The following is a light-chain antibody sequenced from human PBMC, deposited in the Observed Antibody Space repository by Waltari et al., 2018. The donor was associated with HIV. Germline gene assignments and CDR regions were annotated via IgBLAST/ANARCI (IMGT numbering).Light chain of an antibody. Sequence: QSVLTQPPSVSGAPGQRVILSCTGSSSNIGASVDVHWYQQLPGAVPKVLIYGNTNRPSGVPDRFSGSKSGASASLAIAGLQTDDEADYYCQSYDNSLNAVVFGGGTRLTVL. CDR1: SSNIGASVD. CDR3: QSYDNSLNAVV. J-gene: IGLJ2*01. CDR2: GNT. V-gene: IGLV1-40*01.